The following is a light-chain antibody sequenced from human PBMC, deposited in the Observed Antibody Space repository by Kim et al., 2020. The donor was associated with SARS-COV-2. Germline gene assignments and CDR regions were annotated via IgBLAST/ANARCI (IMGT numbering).Light chain of an antibody. CDR2: QNN. CDR1: NLGDKY. J-gene: IGLJ2*01. V-gene: IGLV3-1*01. Sequence: ASPGQTASITCSGDNLGDKYACWYQQKPGQSPVMVIYQNNTRPSWIPERFSGSNSGNAATLTISGTQAVDEADYYCQAWDSSTAVFGGGTQLTVL. CDR3: QAWDSSTAV.